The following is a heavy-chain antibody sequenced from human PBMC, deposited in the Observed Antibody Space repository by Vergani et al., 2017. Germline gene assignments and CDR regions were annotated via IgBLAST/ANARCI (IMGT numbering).Heavy chain of an antibody. Sequence: QVQLQESGPGLVKPSETLSLTCTVSGGSISSYYWSWIRQPPGKGLEWIGYIYYSGSTNYNPSLKSRVTISVDTSKNQFSLKLSSVTAAATAVYYCARGDGDYVFGYYYYGMDVWGQGTTVTVSS. J-gene: IGHJ6*02. CDR1: GGSISSYY. CDR2: IYYSGST. D-gene: IGHD4-17*01. CDR3: ARGDGDYVFGYYYYGMDV. V-gene: IGHV4-59*01.